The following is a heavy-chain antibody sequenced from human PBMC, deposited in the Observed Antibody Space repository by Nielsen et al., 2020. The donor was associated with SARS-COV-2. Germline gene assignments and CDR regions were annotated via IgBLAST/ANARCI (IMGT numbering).Heavy chain of an antibody. J-gene: IGHJ6*03. CDR1: GGSVSSGSYY. CDR3: ARGGSSWYSAYYYYYMDV. D-gene: IGHD6-13*01. V-gene: IGHV4-61*01. Sequence: SETLSLTCTVSGGSVSSGSYYWSWIRQPPGKGLEWIGYISYSGSTNYNPSLKSRVTISVDTSKNQFSLKLSSVTAADTAVYYCARGGSSWYSAYYYYYMDVWGKGTTVTVSS. CDR2: ISYSGST.